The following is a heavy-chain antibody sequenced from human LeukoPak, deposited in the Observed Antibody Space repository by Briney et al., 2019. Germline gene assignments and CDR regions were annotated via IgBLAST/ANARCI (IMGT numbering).Heavy chain of an antibody. J-gene: IGHJ4*02. V-gene: IGHV3-21*01. D-gene: IGHD2-15*01. CDR1: GFTFSSYS. Sequence: GGSLRLSCAASGFTFSSYSMNWVRQAPGKGLEWVSSISSSSSYIYYADSVKGRFTISRDNAKNSLYLQMNSLGAEDTAVYYCARGSRYCSGGSCYWFDYWGQGTLVTVSS. CDR2: ISSSSSYI. CDR3: ARGSRYCSGGSCYWFDY.